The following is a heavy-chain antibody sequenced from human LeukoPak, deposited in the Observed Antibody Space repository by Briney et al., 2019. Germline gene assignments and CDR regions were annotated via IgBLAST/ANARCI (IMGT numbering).Heavy chain of an antibody. D-gene: IGHD3-10*01. CDR1: GGSFSGYY. CDR2: INHSGST. CDR3: ARATMVRGVIISPDFFDY. Sequence: SETLSLTCAVSGGSFSGYYWSWLRQPPGNGLEWIGEINHSGSTNYNPSLKGRVTISVDTSKNQFSLKLSSVTAADTAVYYCARATMVRGVIISPDFFDYWGQGALVTVSS. V-gene: IGHV4-34*01. J-gene: IGHJ4*02.